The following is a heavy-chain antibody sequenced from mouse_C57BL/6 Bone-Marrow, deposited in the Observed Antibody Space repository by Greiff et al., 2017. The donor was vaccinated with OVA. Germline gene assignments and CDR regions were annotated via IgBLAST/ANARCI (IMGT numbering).Heavy chain of an antibody. V-gene: IGHV1-61*01. Sequence: QVQLQQPGAELVRPGSSVKLSCKASGYTFTSYWMDWVKQRPGQGLEWIGNIYPSDSETHYNQKFKDKATLTVDKSSSTAYMQLISLTSEDSAVYYWALYDYDGYYFDYWGQGTTLTVSS. CDR1: GYTFTSYW. J-gene: IGHJ2*01. CDR3: ALYDYDGYYFDY. D-gene: IGHD2-4*01. CDR2: IYPSDSET.